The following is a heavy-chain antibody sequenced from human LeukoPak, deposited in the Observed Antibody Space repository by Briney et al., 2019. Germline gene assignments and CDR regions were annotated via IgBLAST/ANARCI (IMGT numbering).Heavy chain of an antibody. V-gene: IGHV3-30*02. D-gene: IGHD4-17*01. Sequence: GGSLRLSCAASGFTFSSYGMHWVRQAPGKGLEWVAFIRYDGSNKYYADSVKGRFTISRDNSKNTLYLQMNSLRAEDTAVYYCARGAAYGDDFDYWGQGTTVTVSS. CDR1: GFTFSSYG. J-gene: IGHJ4*03. CDR2: IRYDGSNK. CDR3: ARGAAYGDDFDY.